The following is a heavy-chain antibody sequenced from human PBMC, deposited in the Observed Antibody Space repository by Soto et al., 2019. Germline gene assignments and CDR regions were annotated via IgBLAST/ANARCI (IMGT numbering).Heavy chain of an antibody. CDR1: GGSISSGGYY. D-gene: IGHD6-19*01. Sequence: PSETLSLTCAVSGGSISSGGYYWNWIRQHPGKGLEWIGSISYTGTTYYNPSLKSRVTISVDTSKNQFSLKLTSVTAADTAVYYCARLGSGIAVAGRAFDIWGQGTMVT. J-gene: IGHJ3*02. V-gene: IGHV4-39*01. CDR3: ARLGSGIAVAGRAFDI. CDR2: ISYTGTT.